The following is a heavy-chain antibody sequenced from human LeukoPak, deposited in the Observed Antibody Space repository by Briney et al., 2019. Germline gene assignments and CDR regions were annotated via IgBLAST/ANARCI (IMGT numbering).Heavy chain of an antibody. CDR2: NNHDGST. J-gene: IGHJ4*02. D-gene: IGHD3-22*01. CDR3: ARVHGEGDYYDSSGLNDY. Sequence: SEILSLTCAVYGGSFSGYYWSWIRQPPGKGLEWMGENNHDGSTNYNPSLKSQVTISVDTSKNQFSLKLSSVTAADTAVYYCARVHGEGDYYDSSGLNDYWGERTLVTVSS. V-gene: IGHV4-34*01. CDR1: GGSFSGYY.